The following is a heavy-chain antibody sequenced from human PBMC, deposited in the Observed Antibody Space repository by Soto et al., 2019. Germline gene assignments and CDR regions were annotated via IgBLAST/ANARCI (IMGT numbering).Heavy chain of an antibody. J-gene: IGHJ6*02. CDR3: SRVGCSNSKCYTRGMDV. Sequence: TLSLTCTVSGGSISGYYWSWVRQPAGKGLEWVGRIYSDGTTNYSPSLKSRVTMSLDTSKDQFSLHLNSVTAADTAVYYCSRVGCSNSKCYTRGMDVWGQGTTVTVSS. CDR2: IYSDGTT. CDR1: GGSISGYY. V-gene: IGHV4-4*07. D-gene: IGHD2-2*01.